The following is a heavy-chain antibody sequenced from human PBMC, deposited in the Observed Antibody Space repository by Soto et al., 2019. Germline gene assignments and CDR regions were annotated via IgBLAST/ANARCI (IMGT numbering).Heavy chain of an antibody. Sequence: EVQLLESGGGLVQPGGSLRLSCAPSGFTFSSYAMSWVRQAPGKGLEWVSAISGSGGSTYYADSVKGRFTISRDNSKNTLYLQMNSLRAEDTAVYYCAKNHGYCSSTSCYGYYYYYMDVWGKGTTVTVSS. D-gene: IGHD2-2*01. CDR3: AKNHGYCSSTSCYGYYYYYMDV. J-gene: IGHJ6*03. V-gene: IGHV3-23*01. CDR1: GFTFSSYA. CDR2: ISGSGGST.